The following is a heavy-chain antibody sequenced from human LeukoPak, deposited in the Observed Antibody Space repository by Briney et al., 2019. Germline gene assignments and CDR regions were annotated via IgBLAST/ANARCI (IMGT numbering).Heavy chain of an antibody. CDR2: ISYDGSNK. CDR1: GFTFSSYG. Sequence: PGRSLRLSCAASGFTFSSYGMHWVRQAPGKGLEWVAVISYDGSNKYYADSVKGRFTISRDNSKNTLYLQMNSLRAEDTAVYYCARGYFDYWGQGTLVTVSS. J-gene: IGHJ4*02. V-gene: IGHV3-30*03. CDR3: ARGYFDY.